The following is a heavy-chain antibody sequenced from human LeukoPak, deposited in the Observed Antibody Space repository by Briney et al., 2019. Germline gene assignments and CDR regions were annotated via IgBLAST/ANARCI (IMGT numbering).Heavy chain of an antibody. J-gene: IGHJ4*02. D-gene: IGHD3-3*01. CDR2: ISGSGGST. V-gene: IGHV3-23*01. CDR1: GFTFSSYA. Sequence: PGGSLRLSCAASGFTFSSYAMSWVRQAPGKGLEWVSAISGSGGSTYYADSVKGRFTISRDNSKNTLWLQMNSLRAEDTAVYYCAKGKIFGVVKRYFDYWGQGTLVTVSS. CDR3: AKGKIFGVVKRYFDY.